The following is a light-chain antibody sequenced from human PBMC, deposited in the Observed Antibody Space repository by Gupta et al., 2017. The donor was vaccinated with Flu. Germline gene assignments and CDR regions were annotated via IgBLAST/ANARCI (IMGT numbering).Light chain of an antibody. V-gene: IGLV1-51*01. CDR3: GKWDSSLSAWV. J-gene: IGLJ3*02. CDR2: END. CDR1: SSNIENNY. Sequence: QSVLTQPPSMSAAPGQKVTISCSGSSSNIENNYVSWYQQLPGTAPKLLIYENDKRPSGIPDRFSGSKSDTSATLGITGLQTGDEADYYCGKWDSSLSAWVFGGGTKLTVL.